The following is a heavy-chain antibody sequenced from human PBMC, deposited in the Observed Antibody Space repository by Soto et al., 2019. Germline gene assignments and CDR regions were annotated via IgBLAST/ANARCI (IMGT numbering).Heavy chain of an antibody. CDR1: GYLFTSYE. Sequence: QVLLVQSGTEVKKPGASVKVSCKTSGYLFTSYEITWVRQAPGQGLEWMGWINGDSGHTAYTQKFQGRVTLTTDTYTGTAYMELRSLTFDDTAVYFCARGLGCAAYADYGYFDYLGQGTLLIVSS. D-gene: IGHD4-17*01. CDR3: ARGLGCAAYADYGYFDY. V-gene: IGHV1-18*01. J-gene: IGHJ4*02. CDR2: INGDSGHT.